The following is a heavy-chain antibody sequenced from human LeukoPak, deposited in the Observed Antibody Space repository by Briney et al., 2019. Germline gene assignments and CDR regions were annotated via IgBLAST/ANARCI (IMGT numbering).Heavy chain of an antibody. D-gene: IGHD6-19*01. CDR2: INDSGST. V-gene: IGHV4-34*01. CDR1: GGSFSGYY. Sequence: SETLSLTCAVYGGSFSGYYWSRIRQPPGKGLEWIGEINDSGSTNYNPSLKSRVTISVDTSKNQFSLKLSSVTAADTAVYYCARGTLAVAGTGLDYWGQGTLVTVSS. CDR3: ARGTLAVAGTGLDY. J-gene: IGHJ4*02.